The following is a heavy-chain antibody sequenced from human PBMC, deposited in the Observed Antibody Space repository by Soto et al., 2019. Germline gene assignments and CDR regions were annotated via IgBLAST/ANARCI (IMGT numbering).Heavy chain of an antibody. J-gene: IGHJ4*02. CDR2: ISSTTNYI. CDR3: ARESEDLTSNFDY. Sequence: GGSLRLSCAASGFNFTRYSMNWVRQAPGKGLAWVSSISSTTNYIYYGDSMKGRFTISRDNAKNSLYLEMNSLRAEDTAVYYCARESEDLTSNFDYWGQGTLVTVSS. V-gene: IGHV3-21*06. CDR1: GFNFTRYS.